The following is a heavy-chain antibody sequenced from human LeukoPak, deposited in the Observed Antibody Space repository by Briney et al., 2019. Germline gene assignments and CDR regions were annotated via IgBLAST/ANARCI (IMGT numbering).Heavy chain of an antibody. CDR2: INPNSGGT. CDR1: GYTFTGYY. D-gene: IGHD6-19*01. V-gene: IGHV1-2*02. CDR3: ARDNSGSFGDY. J-gene: IGHJ4*02. Sequence: ASVTVSCTASGYTFTGYYMHWVRQAPGQGLEWMGWINPNSGGTKYAQKFQGRVTMTRDTSISTAYMELSRLRSDDTAVYYCARDNSGSFGDYWGQGTLVAVSS.